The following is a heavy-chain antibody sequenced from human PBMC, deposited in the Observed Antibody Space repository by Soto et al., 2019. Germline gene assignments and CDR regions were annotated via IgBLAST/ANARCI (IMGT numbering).Heavy chain of an antibody. D-gene: IGHD3-22*01. V-gene: IGHV4-39*01. Sequence: SETLFLTCTVSGDSISSSNYYWGWIRQPPGKGLEWIANIYYSGITYCNPSLKSRVAISVDTSKDQFSLKLSSVSAADTAIYYCARSNSGYYKWFDPWGQGTLVTVSS. CDR3: ARSNSGYYKWFDP. J-gene: IGHJ5*02. CDR1: GDSISSSNYY. CDR2: IYYSGIT.